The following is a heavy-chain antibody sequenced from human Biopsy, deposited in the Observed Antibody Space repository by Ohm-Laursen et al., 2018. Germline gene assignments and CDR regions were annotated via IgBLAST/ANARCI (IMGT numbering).Heavy chain of an antibody. Sequence: GTLSLTCTLSGYSIIPSGPENWSWIRQPPGQGLQYIGFIYSGGNTNYNPSLRSRVTMSVDTSKNQFSLRLNSVTAADTAVYYCARSMRTTGWTYFDYWGQGILVTVSS. D-gene: IGHD2/OR15-2a*01. V-gene: IGHV4-61*01. CDR1: GYSIIPSGPEN. J-gene: IGHJ4*02. CDR3: ARSMRTTGWTYFDY. CDR2: IYSGGNT.